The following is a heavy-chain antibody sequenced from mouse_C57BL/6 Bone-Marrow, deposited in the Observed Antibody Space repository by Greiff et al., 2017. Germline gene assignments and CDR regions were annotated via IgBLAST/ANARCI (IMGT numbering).Heavy chain of an antibody. D-gene: IGHD2-3*01. V-gene: IGHV1-64*01. Sequence: QVQLQQPGAELVKPGASVKLSCKASGYTFTSYWMHWVKQRPGQGLEWIGMIHPNSGSTNYNEKFKSKATLTVDKSSSTAYMQLSSLTSKDSAVYSGAREGDGYYFDDWGQGTTLTVSS. CDR3: AREGDGYYFDD. CDR1: GYTFTSYW. CDR2: IHPNSGST. J-gene: IGHJ2*01.